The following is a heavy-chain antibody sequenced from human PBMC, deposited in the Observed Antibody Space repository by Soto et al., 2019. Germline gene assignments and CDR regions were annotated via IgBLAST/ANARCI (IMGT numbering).Heavy chain of an antibody. Sequence: GSVKVSCKASGYTFTTHYMHWVRQAPGQGLEWMGIINPSGGRTTYALKFQGRVTMTSDTSTNTVYVELTSLRSEDTAIYFCARAGENYGSGTFSPPLRYYFNSWGQGTLVTVSS. J-gene: IGHJ4*02. CDR3: ARAGENYGSGTFSPPLRYYFNS. CDR1: GYTFTTHY. V-gene: IGHV1-46*01. CDR2: INPSGGRT. D-gene: IGHD3-10*01.